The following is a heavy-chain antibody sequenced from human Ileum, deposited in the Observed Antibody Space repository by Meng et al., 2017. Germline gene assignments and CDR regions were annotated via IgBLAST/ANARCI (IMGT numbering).Heavy chain of an antibody. Sequence: QLQLQESGQELGRPSEPLSLTCPVSGGSISASSYYWGWIRQSPWKGLELFASIHYGGSTYYNLSLKSRVTITVDTSKNQFSPMLISVTAADTAVYYCARHGRWIYHLHLFEYWGQGTLVTVSS. D-gene: IGHD5-12*01. V-gene: IGHV4-39*01. CDR3: ARHGRWIYHLHLFEY. CDR1: GGSISASSYY. J-gene: IGHJ4*02. CDR2: IHYGGST.